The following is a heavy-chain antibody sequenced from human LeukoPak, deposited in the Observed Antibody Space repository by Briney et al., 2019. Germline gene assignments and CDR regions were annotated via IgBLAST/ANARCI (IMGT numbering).Heavy chain of an antibody. V-gene: IGHV4-61*02. CDR1: GGSISSGSYY. CDR3: AIRPSLIYDILTGYYRGGIDY. CDR2: IYTSGST. D-gene: IGHD3-9*01. Sequence: PSQTLSLTCTVSGGSISSGSYYWGWLRQPAGTGLEWIGRIYTSGSTNYNPSLKSRVTISVDTSKNQFSLKLSSVTAADTAVYYCAIRPSLIYDILTGYYRGGIDYWGQGTLVTVSS. J-gene: IGHJ4*02.